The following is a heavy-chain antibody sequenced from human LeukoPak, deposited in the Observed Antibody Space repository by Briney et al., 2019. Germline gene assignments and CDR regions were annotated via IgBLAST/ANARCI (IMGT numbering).Heavy chain of an antibody. J-gene: IGHJ6*02. CDR1: GASVSSSNR. V-gene: IGHV4-4*02. Sequence: SETLTLTCDISGASVSSSNRWSWVRQPPGEGLEWIAEIHHSGRTNYNPSLKGRVTISVDKSKNQFSLNLKSVTAADTAVYYCARFRRDKSYYYGMDVWGQGTTVTVSS. D-gene: IGHD5-24*01. CDR3: ARFRRDKSYYYGMDV. CDR2: IHHSGRT.